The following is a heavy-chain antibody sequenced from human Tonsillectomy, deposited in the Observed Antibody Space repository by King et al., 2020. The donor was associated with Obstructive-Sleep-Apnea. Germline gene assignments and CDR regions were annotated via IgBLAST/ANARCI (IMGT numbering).Heavy chain of an antibody. Sequence: QLVQSGGGLVKPGGSLRLSCAASGFTFSSYSMNWVRQAPGKGLEWGSSISSRSTYIFYADLVKGRFTISRDNAKKSLYLQMNSLRAEDTAVYYCARGAYVDTAVVGESALGYGMDVWGQGTTVTVSS. CDR2: ISSRSTYI. V-gene: IGHV3-21*01. J-gene: IGHJ6*02. CDR3: ARGAYVDTAVVGESALGYGMDV. D-gene: IGHD5-18*01. CDR1: GFTFSSYS.